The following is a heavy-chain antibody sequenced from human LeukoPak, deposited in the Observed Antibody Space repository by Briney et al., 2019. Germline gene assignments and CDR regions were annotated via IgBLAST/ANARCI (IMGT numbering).Heavy chain of an antibody. D-gene: IGHD6-19*01. CDR1: GGSFSGYY. CDR3: ARHGEAYVNGGSGYSSGWYFPFYFDY. Sequence: SETLSLTCAVYGGSFSGYYWSWIRQPPGKGLEWIGEINHSGSTNYNPSLKSRVTISVDTSKNQFSLKLSSVTAADTAVHYCARHGEAYVNGGSGYSSGWYFPFYFDYWGQGTLVTVSS. V-gene: IGHV4-34*01. CDR2: INHSGST. J-gene: IGHJ4*02.